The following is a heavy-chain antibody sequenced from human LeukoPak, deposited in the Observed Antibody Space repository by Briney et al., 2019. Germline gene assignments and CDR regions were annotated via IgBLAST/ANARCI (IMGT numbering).Heavy chain of an antibody. D-gene: IGHD3-22*01. CDR1: GDSISNGDYY. CDR2: TSSSGST. J-gene: IGHJ3*02. Sequence: SETLSLTCTVSGDSISNGDYYWSWIRQPAGKGLEWIGRTSSSGSTNYNPSLKSRVTISVDTSKNQFSLKLSFVTAADTAVYFCARGPYSYDSSGAFDIWGQGTMVTVSS. V-gene: IGHV4-61*02. CDR3: ARGPYSYDSSGAFDI.